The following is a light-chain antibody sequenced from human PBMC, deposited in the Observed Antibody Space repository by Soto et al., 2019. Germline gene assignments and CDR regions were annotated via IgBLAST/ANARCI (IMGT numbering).Light chain of an antibody. V-gene: IGLV2-11*01. Sequence: QSALTQPRSVSGSPGQSVTISCTGTSNDVGGYNFVSWYQQHPGKVPKLFIYDVSRRPSGVPDRFSGSKSGNTASLTISGLPAEDEADYYCSSYAGSYTLVFGGGTKVTVL. CDR1: SNDVGGYNF. CDR2: DVS. J-gene: IGLJ2*01. CDR3: SSYAGSYTLV.